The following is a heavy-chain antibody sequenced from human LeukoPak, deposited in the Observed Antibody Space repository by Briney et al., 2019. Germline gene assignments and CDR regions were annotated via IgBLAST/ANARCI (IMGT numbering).Heavy chain of an antibody. V-gene: IGHV3-21*01. CDR2: ISSSSSYI. J-gene: IGHJ5*02. CDR3: ARDEGYSSSWYGYWFDP. CDR1: GFTFSSYS. D-gene: IGHD6-13*01. Sequence: PGGSLRLSCAASGFTFSSYSMNWVRQAPGKGLEWVSSISSSSSYIYYADSVKGRFTISRDNAKNSLYLQMNSLRAEDTVVYYCARDEGYSSSWYGYWFDPWGQGTLVTVSS.